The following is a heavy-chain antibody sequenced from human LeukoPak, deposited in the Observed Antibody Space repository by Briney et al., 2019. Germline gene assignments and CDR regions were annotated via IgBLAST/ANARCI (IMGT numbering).Heavy chain of an antibody. Sequence: PGGSLRLSCKASGFTFSDYAIHWVRQAPGKGLEWVAAVSYDGSYQSYADSVKGRFTISKDNSKNTLSLQMDSLRPDDTAMYFCTRPQRACTVDHYLDPWGQGTLVTVSS. CDR1: GFTFSDYA. CDR2: VSYDGSYQ. V-gene: IGHV3-30-3*01. J-gene: IGHJ5*02. D-gene: IGHD4-23*01. CDR3: TRPQRACTVDHYLDP.